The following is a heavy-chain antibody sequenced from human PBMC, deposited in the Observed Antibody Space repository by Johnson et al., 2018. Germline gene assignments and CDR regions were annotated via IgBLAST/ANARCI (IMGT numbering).Heavy chain of an antibody. J-gene: IGHJ3*02. D-gene: IGHD3-9*01. CDR1: GGSISNYY. V-gene: IGHV4-4*07. Sequence: QVQLQESGPGLVKPSDTLSLTCTVSGGSISNYYWSWIRQPAGKRLEWIGRIYSNGITNYNPSLKSRVTLSVDMSKDQGSLRMTSVTAAETAVYYCARDRASVTARLAAFDTWGQGTMVIVSS. CDR3: ARDRASVTARLAAFDT. CDR2: IYSNGIT.